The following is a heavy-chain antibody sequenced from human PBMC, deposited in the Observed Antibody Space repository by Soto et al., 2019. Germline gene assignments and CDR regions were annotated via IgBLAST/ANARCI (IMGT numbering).Heavy chain of an antibody. CDR3: LREVAVFGPNHFDS. CDR1: GTSIRGYY. Sequence: SETLSLTCTVSGTSIRGYYWTWIRQPPGKGLEWVGFIYYTGTTNYNPTLKSRVPISVDMSTNQISLSLNFVTAAATDVYLCLREVAVFGPNHFDSWGQGTLVTVSS. D-gene: IGHD3-3*01. J-gene: IGHJ4*02. CDR2: IYYTGTT. V-gene: IGHV4-59*01.